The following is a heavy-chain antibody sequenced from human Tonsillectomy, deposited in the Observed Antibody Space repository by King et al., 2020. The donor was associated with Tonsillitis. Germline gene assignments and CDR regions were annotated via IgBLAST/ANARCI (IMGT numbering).Heavy chain of an antibody. CDR2: IYPGDSDT. V-gene: IGHV5-51*01. J-gene: IGHJ4*02. CDR3: ARHGFGDSSGFPLFDY. CDR1: GYSFTSYW. D-gene: IGHD3-22*01. Sequence: VQLVQSGAEVKKPGESLKISCKGSGYSFTSYWIGWVRQMPGKGLEWMGIIYPGDSDTIYSPSFQGQVTISPDKSISTPYLQWSSLKASDTAMYYCARHGFGDSSGFPLFDYWGQGTLVTVSS.